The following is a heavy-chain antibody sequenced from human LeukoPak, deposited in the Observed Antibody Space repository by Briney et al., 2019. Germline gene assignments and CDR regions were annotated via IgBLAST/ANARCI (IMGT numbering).Heavy chain of an antibody. CDR2: ISWNSGSI. D-gene: IGHD4-17*01. V-gene: IGHV3-9*01. Sequence: GGSLRLSCAASGFTFSSYAMSWVRQAPGKGLEWVSGISWNSGSIGYADSVKGRFTISRDNAKNSLYLQMNSLRAEDTALYYCAKDFGYGGYFDYWGQGTLVTVSS. J-gene: IGHJ4*02. CDR3: AKDFGYGGYFDY. CDR1: GFTFSSYA.